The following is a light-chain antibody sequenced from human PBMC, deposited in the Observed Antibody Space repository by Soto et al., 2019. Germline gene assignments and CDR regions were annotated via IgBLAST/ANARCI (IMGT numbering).Light chain of an antibody. V-gene: IGKV2-28*01. CDR1: QNLLHIPGETF. Sequence: VLMTQPPLSLSVAHGQPASISCTSSQNLLHIPGETFLFWYLQKPGQSPQLLIYLGFIRASGVPDRFSGSGSGTDFTLTISRLEPEDFAVYYCQQYGISPRTFGQGSK. CDR3: QQYGISPRT. J-gene: IGKJ1*01. CDR2: LGF.